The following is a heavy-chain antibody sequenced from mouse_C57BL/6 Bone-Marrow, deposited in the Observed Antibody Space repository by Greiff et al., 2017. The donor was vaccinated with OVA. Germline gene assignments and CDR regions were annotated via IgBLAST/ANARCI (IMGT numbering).Heavy chain of an antibody. V-gene: IGHV1-50*01. J-gene: IGHJ3*01. Sequence: VQLQQPGAELVKPGASVKLSCKASGYTFTSYWMQWVKQRPGQGLEWIGEIDPSDSSTNYNQKFKGKATLTVDTSSSTAYMQLSSLTSEDSAVYYCAREGALTGSWCAYWGQGTLGTVSA. CDR3: AREGALTGSWCAY. CDR2: IDPSDSST. D-gene: IGHD4-1*01. CDR1: GYTFTSYW.